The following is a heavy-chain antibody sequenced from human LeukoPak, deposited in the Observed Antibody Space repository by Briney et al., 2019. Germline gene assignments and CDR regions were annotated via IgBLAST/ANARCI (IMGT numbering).Heavy chain of an antibody. V-gene: IGHV4-38-2*02. Sequence: SETLSLTCTVSGYSISSGYYWGWIRQPPGRGLEWIGSVYHSGTTHYNPSLKSRVIISVDTSKNQFSLKLSSVTAADTAVYYCVRVAYTYDGRCVYWGQGTLVTVSS. J-gene: IGHJ4*02. CDR2: VYHSGTT. CDR3: VRVAYTYDGRCVY. D-gene: IGHD5-18*01. CDR1: GYSISSGYY.